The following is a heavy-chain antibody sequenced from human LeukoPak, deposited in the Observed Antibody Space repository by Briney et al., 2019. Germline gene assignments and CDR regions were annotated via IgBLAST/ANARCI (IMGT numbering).Heavy chain of an antibody. J-gene: IGHJ4*02. D-gene: IGHD3-16*01. CDR2: ISYDGSNK. CDR3: ASHGGDFDY. V-gene: IGHV3-30-3*01. CDR1: GFTFSSYA. Sequence: GGSLRLSCAASGFTFSSYAMHWVRQAPGKGLEWVAVISYDGSNKYYADSVKGRFTISRDNSKNTLYLQMNSLRAEDTAVYYCASHGGDFDYSGQGTLVTVSS.